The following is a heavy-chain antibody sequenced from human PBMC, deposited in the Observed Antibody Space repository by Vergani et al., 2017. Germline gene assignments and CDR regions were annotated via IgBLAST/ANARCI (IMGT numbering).Heavy chain of an antibody. J-gene: IGHJ5*02. CDR3: AREAPTTVLFTWFDP. Sequence: EVQLVECGGGLVQPGGSLRLSCAASGFTLSSYWMSWVRQAPGKGLEWVANIKQDGSEKYYVDSVKGRFTISRDNAKNSLYLQMNSLRAEDTAVYYCAREAPTTVLFTWFDPWGQGTLVTVSS. CDR2: IKQDGSEK. CDR1: GFTLSSYW. V-gene: IGHV3-7*01. D-gene: IGHD4-17*01.